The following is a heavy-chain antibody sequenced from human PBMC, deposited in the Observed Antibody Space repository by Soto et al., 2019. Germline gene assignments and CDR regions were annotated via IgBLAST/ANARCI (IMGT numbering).Heavy chain of an antibody. D-gene: IGHD6-13*01. CDR1: GGSISNYF. V-gene: IGHV4-59*01. Sequence: PSETLSLTCPVSGGSISNYFWTWIRQPPGKGLEWIGYIHYSGATSFFPSYNPSLRGRVTISEDTSKNQFSLKLLSVTTADTAVYFCAAGEASSRNLAPYYLDFWGQGTLVTVPS. CDR2: IHYSGATSFFP. J-gene: IGHJ4*02. CDR3: AAGEASSRNLAPYYLDF.